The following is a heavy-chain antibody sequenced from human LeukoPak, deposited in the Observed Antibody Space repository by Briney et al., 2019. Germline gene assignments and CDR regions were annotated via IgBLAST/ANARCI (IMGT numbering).Heavy chain of an antibody. J-gene: IGHJ4*02. D-gene: IGHD2-2*01. CDR2: IRYDGSNK. Sequence: GGSLRLSCAASGFTFSSYGMHWVRQAPGKGLEWVAFIRYDGSNKYYANSVKGRFTISRDNSKNTLYLQMNSLRAEDTAVYYCAKENDIVVVYYFDYWGQGTLVTVSS. CDR1: GFTFSSYG. CDR3: AKENDIVVVYYFDY. V-gene: IGHV3-30*02.